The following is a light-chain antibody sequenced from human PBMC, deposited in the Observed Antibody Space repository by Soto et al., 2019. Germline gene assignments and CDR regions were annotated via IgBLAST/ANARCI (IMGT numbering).Light chain of an antibody. CDR1: QSVSSSY. Sequence: EIVLTQSPGTLSLSPGERATLSCRASQSVSSSYLAWYQQKPGQAPRLLIYGASSRATGIPDRFSGSGSGTDFTLTISRLEPEDFAVYYCQQQWTFGQGTNVEIK. CDR3: QQQWT. J-gene: IGKJ1*01. V-gene: IGKV3-20*01. CDR2: GAS.